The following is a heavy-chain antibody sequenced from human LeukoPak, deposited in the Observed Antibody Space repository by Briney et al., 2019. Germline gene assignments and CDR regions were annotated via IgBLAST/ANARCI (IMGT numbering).Heavy chain of an antibody. D-gene: IGHD2-15*01. J-gene: IGHJ3*02. Sequence: ASVKVSCKASGYTFTSYDINWVRHATGQGLEWMGWMNPNSGNTGYAQKFQGRVTITRNTSMSTAYMELSSLRSEDTAVYYCAGDPKLAATPHAFDIWGQGTMVTVSS. CDR1: GYTFTSYD. CDR2: MNPNSGNT. CDR3: AGDPKLAATPHAFDI. V-gene: IGHV1-8*03.